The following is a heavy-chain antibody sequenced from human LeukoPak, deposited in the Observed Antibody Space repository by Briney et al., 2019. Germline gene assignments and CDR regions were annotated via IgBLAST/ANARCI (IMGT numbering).Heavy chain of an antibody. J-gene: IGHJ4*02. D-gene: IGHD1-7*01. CDR2: INPNSGGT. CDR3: ARERRRTKLELPY. CDR1: GYTFTGYY. V-gene: IGHV1-2*02. Sequence: ASVKVSCKASGYTFTGYYMHWVRQAPGQGLEWMGWINPNSGGTNYAQKFQGRVTMTRDTSISTAYMELSGLRSDDTAVYYCARERRRTKLELPYWGQGTLVTVSS.